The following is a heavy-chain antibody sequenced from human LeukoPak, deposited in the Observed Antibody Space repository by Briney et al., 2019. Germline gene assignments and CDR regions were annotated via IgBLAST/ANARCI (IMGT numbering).Heavy chain of an antibody. CDR3: ARARIAAAGTALDY. Sequence: ASVKVSCKASEGTFSSYAISWVRQAPGQGLEWLGRIIPILGIANYAQKFQGRVTITADKSTSTAYMELSSLRSEDTAVYYCARARIAAAGTALDYWGQGTLVTVSS. J-gene: IGHJ4*02. CDR2: IIPILGIA. CDR1: EGTFSSYA. D-gene: IGHD6-13*01. V-gene: IGHV1-69*04.